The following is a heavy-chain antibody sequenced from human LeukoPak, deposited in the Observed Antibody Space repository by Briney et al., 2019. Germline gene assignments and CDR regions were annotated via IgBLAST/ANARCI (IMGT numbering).Heavy chain of an antibody. CDR2: ISYDGSNK. V-gene: IGHV3-30*18. J-gene: IGHJ4*02. Sequence: GGSLRLSCAASGFTFSSYGMHWVRQAPGKGLEWVAVISYDGSNKYYADSVKGRFTISRDNSKNTLYLQMNSLRAEDTAVYYCAKGARPSYHGSGTPYYFDYWGQGTLVTVSS. CDR1: GFTFSSYG. CDR3: AKGARPSYHGSGTPYYFDY. D-gene: IGHD3-10*01.